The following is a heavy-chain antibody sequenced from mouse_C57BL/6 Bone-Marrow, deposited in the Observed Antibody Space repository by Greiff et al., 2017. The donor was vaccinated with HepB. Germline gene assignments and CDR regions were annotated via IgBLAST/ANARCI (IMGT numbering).Heavy chain of an antibody. D-gene: IGHD3-2*01. CDR3: ARRQGYFDY. CDR2: ISGGGGNT. J-gene: IGHJ2*01. CDR1: GFTFSSYT. Sequence: EVKVVESGGGLVKPGGSLKLSCAASGFTFSSYTMSWVRQTPEKRLEWVATISGGGGNTYYPESVKGRFTISRDNAKNTLYLQMSSLRSEDTALYYCARRQGYFDYWGQGTTLTVSS. V-gene: IGHV5-9*01.